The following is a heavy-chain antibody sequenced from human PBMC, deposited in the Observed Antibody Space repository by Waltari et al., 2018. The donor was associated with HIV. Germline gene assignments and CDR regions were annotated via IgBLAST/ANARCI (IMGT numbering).Heavy chain of an antibody. CDR1: GLTFSTYN. CDR2: ISSVGSYI. J-gene: IGHJ4*02. CDR3: AGGGYDYAWGTYRPFDY. V-gene: IGHV3-21*03. D-gene: IGHD3-16*02. Sequence: EVQLVESGGGLVKPGGSLRLPCEASGLTFSTYNMHWVRQAPGKGLEWVSSISSVGSYIYYPDSFKGRFTISRDNAKNSLYLQMNSLRAEDTAVYYCAGGGYDYAWGTYRPFDYWGQGTLVTVSS.